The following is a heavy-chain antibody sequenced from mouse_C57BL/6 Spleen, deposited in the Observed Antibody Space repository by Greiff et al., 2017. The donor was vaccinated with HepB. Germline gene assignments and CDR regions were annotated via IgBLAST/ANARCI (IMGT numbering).Heavy chain of an antibody. CDR2: INYDGSST. D-gene: IGHD2-1*01. J-gene: IGHJ4*01. CDR3: ARGQYGNYDAMDY. Sequence: EVMLVESEGGLVQPGSSMKLSCTASGFTFSDYYMAWVRQVPEKGLEWVANINYDGSSTYYLDSLKSRFIISRDNAKNILYLQMSSLKSEDTATYYCARGQYGNYDAMDYWGQGTSVTVSS. CDR1: GFTFSDYY. V-gene: IGHV5-16*01.